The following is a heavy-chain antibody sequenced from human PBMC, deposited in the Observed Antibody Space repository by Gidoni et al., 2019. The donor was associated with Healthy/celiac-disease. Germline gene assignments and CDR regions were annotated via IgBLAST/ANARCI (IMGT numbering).Heavy chain of an antibody. CDR3: ARVVGGGNDAFDI. Sequence: GQSGAEVKKPGASVKVYGKASGYTFTSYYMHWVRQAPGQGLEWMGIINASGGSRSYAQKFQGRVTMTRDTSTSTVYMELSSQRSDDTAVYYCARVVGGGNDAFDIWGQGTMVTVSS. D-gene: IGHD2-15*01. CDR2: INASGGSR. CDR1: GYTFTSYY. V-gene: IGHV1-46*01. J-gene: IGHJ3*02.